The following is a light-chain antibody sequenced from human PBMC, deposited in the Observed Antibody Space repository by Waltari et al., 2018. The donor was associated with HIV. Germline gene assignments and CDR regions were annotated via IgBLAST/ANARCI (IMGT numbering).Light chain of an antibody. Sequence: DVQMTQSPSTLSASVGDRVSITCRASQIIDHWLAWYQQKPGQPPKLLIYKTSFLESGVPTRFSGRGSGADFTLTIDGLQPEDFATYYCQQYNSHSYSFGQGTKLDIK. CDR3: QQYNSHSYS. J-gene: IGKJ2*01. V-gene: IGKV1-5*03. CDR2: KTS. CDR1: QIIDHW.